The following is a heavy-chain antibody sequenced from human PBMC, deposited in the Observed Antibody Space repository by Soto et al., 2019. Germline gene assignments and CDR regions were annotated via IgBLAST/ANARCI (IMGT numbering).Heavy chain of an antibody. CDR2: INHSGST. V-gene: IGHV4-34*01. CDR3: ARGPVKTQLPLFDYYYGMDV. CDR1: GGSFSGYY. Sequence: SETLSLTCAVYGGSFSGYYWSWIRQPPGKGLEWIGEINHSGSTNYNPSLKSRVTISVDTSKNQFSLKLSSVTAADTAVYYCARGPVKTQLPLFDYYYGMDVWGQGTTVTVSS. J-gene: IGHJ6*02. D-gene: IGHD2-2*01.